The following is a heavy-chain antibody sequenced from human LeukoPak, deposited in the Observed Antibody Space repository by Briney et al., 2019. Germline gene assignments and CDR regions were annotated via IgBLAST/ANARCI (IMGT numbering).Heavy chain of an antibody. J-gene: IGHJ4*02. CDR2: IIPIFGTA. CDR3: ARGARSGYYFDY. CDR1: GGTFSSYA. Sequence: SVKVSCEASGGTFSSYAISWVRQAPGQGLEWMGGIIPIFGTANYAQKFQGRVTITADESTSTAYMELSSLRSEDTAVYYCARGARSGYYFDYWGQGTLVTVSS. V-gene: IGHV1-69*01. D-gene: IGHD1-14*01.